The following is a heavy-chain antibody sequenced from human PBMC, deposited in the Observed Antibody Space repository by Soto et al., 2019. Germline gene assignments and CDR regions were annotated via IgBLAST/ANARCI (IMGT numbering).Heavy chain of an antibody. D-gene: IGHD3-16*01. Sequence: SDTLSLTFTVSGGSISSVDYYWSWIRQPPGKGLEWIGYIYYSGSNYYNPSLKSRVTISVDTSKNQFSLKLSSVTAADTAVYYCAREGGVPEFDXWGQGTLVPVSX. CDR1: GGSISSVDYY. CDR3: AREGGVPEFDX. CDR2: IYYSGSN. J-gene: IGHJ4*02. V-gene: IGHV4-30-4*02.